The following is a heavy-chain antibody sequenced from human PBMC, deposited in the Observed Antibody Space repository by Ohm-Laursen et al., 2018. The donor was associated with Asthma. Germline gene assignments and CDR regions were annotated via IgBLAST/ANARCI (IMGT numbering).Heavy chain of an antibody. V-gene: IGHV3-48*01. CDR2: ITSYSSTT. J-gene: IGHJ6*02. D-gene: IGHD1-1*01. CDR3: AVRTTSAGFDV. Sequence: SLRLSCAASGFTFSSYSMNWVRQAPGKGLEWVSYITSYSSTTYYADSVKGRFTTSRDNAKNSLYLQMNSLRAQDTAVYYCAVRTTSAGFDVWGQGTTVTVSS. CDR1: GFTFSSYS.